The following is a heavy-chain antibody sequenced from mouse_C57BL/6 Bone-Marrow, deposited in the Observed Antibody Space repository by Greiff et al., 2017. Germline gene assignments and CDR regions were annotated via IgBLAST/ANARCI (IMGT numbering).Heavy chain of an antibody. CDR1: GYTFTDYY. D-gene: IGHD2-4*01. J-gene: IGHJ3*01. CDR3: AGLRPWFAY. V-gene: IGHV1-19*01. Sequence: EVKLMESGPVLVKPGASVKMSCKASGYTFTDYYMNWVKQSHGKSLEWIGVINPYNGGTSYNQKFKGKATLTVDKSASTAYMGLNSLTSEDSAVYYCAGLRPWFAYWGQGTLVTVSA. CDR2: INPYNGGT.